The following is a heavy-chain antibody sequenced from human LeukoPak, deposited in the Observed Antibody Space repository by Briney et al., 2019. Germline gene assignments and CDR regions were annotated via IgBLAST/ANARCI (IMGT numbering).Heavy chain of an antibody. J-gene: IGHJ4*02. D-gene: IGHD2-2*01. CDR3: ARQFGNYSSFTCQDY. CDR2: IYPGDSQN. Sequence: GESLKISCKGSGYIFTNYWITWVRQMPGKGLEWMGIIYPGDSQNRYSPSFQGRVTISDDKSIRTAYLQWGGLKAWVTPMFYGARQFGNYSSFTCQDYWGQGTLVTVSS. CDR1: GYIFTNYW. V-gene: IGHV5-51*01.